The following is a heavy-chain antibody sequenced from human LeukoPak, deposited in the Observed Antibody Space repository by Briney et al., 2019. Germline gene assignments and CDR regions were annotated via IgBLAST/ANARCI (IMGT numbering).Heavy chain of an antibody. Sequence: ASVKVSCKASGYTFTGYYMHWVRQAPGQGLEWMGWINPNSGGTNYAQKFKGRVTMTRDTSISTAYMELSRLRSDDTAVYYCARDPGDPAVVPTIPPYNWFDPWGQGTLVTVSS. CDR1: GYTFTGYY. D-gene: IGHD5-12*01. CDR2: INPNSGGT. V-gene: IGHV1-2*02. J-gene: IGHJ5*02. CDR3: ARDPGDPAVVPTIPPYNWFDP.